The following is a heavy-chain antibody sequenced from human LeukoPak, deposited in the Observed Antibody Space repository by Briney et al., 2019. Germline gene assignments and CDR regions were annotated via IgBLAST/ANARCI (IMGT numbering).Heavy chain of an antibody. CDR3: ARPLGQGNEYGMDV. V-gene: IGHV4-4*07. CDR1: GGSISSYY. Sequence: PSETLSLTCTVSGGSISSYYWSWIRQPAGKGLEWIGRIYTSGSTNYNPSLKSRVTISVDTSKNQFSLKLTSVTAADTAVYYCARPLGQGNEYGMDVWGQGTTVTVSS. D-gene: IGHD1-1*01. CDR2: IYTSGST. J-gene: IGHJ6*02.